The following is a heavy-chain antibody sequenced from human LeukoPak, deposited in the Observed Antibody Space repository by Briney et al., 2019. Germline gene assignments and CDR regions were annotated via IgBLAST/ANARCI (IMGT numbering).Heavy chain of an antibody. CDR3: ARDQYYGSGSYYNQYYGMDV. CDR1: GFTFSSYW. Sequence: PGGSLRLSCAASGFTFSSYWMHWVRQAPGKGLVWVSRINSDGSSTSYADSVKGRFTISRDNAKNTLYLQMNSLRAEDTAVYYCARDQYYGSGSYYNQYYGMDVWGQGTTVTVS. D-gene: IGHD3-10*01. V-gene: IGHV3-74*01. CDR2: INSDGSST. J-gene: IGHJ6*02.